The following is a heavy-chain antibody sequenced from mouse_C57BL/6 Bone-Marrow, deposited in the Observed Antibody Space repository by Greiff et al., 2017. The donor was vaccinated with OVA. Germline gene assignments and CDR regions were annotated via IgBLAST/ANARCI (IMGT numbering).Heavy chain of an antibody. D-gene: IGHD1-1*01. Sequence: QVQLQQPGAELVMPGASVKLSCKASGYTFTSYWMHWVKQRPGQGLEWSGEIDPSDSYTNYKQKFKGKSTLTVDKSSSTADMQLSSLTCEDAAVYYGARDYGSSDDWGQGTTLTVSS. CDR3: ARDYGSSDD. CDR1: GYTFTSYW. V-gene: IGHV1-69*01. J-gene: IGHJ2*01. CDR2: IDPSDSYT.